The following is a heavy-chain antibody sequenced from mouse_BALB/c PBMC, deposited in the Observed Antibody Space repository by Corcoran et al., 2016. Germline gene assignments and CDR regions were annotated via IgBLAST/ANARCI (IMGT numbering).Heavy chain of an antibody. Sequence: EVQLQQSGPELVKPGASVKISCKASGYSFTGYYMHWVKQSHVKSLEWIGRINPYNGATSYNQNFKDKASLTVDKSSSTAYMELHSLTSEDSAVYYCARPYGSSYVGYYAMDYWGQGTSVTVSS. V-gene: IGHV1-26*01. D-gene: IGHD1-1*01. J-gene: IGHJ4*01. CDR3: ARPYGSSYVGYYAMDY. CDR2: INPYNGAT. CDR1: GYSFTGYY.